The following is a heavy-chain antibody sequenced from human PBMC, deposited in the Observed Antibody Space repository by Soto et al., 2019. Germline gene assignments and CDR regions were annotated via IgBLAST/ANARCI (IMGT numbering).Heavy chain of an antibody. D-gene: IGHD3-22*01. J-gene: IGHJ5*02. CDR1: GGSFIGYY. CDR2: INHSGST. Sequence: SETLSLTCAVYGGSFIGYYWSWIRQPPWKGLEWIGEINHSGSTNYNPSLKSRVTISVDTSKNQFSLKLSSVTAADTAVYYCARAPTYYYDSSGPLRFDPSGQGTLVTVSS. CDR3: ARAPTYYYDSSGPLRFDP. V-gene: IGHV4-34*01.